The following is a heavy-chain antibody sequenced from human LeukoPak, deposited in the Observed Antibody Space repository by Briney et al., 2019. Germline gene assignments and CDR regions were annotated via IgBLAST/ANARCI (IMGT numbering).Heavy chain of an antibody. D-gene: IGHD3-3*01. CDR3: ARWAIFGGDGAYYYYGMDV. V-gene: IGHV3-7*01. J-gene: IGHJ6*02. Sequence: GRSLRLSCAASGFTFSSYWMSWVRQAPGKGLEWVANIKQDGSEKYYVDSVKGRFTISRDNAKNSLYLQMNSLRAEDTAVYYCARWAIFGGDGAYYYYGMDVWGQGTTVTVSS. CDR2: IKQDGSEK. CDR1: GFTFSSYW.